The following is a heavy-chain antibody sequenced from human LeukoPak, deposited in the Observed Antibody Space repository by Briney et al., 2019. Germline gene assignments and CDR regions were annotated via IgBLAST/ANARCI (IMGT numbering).Heavy chain of an antibody. CDR1: EFTFSNNW. V-gene: IGHV3-7*03. CDR2: IKEDGSIK. CDR3: ARRAGAYSHPYDY. Sequence: GGSLRLSCAASEFTFSNNWMSWVRQAPGKGPEWVASIKEDGSIKYYVDSVKGRFTISRDNAKNSLYLQMNSLRAEDTAVYYCARRAGAYSHPYDYWGQGTLVTVSS. D-gene: IGHD4/OR15-4a*01. J-gene: IGHJ4*02.